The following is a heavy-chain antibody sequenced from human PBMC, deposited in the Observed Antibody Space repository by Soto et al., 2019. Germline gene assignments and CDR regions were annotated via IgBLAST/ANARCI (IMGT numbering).Heavy chain of an antibody. D-gene: IGHD2-15*01. Sequence: ASVKVSCKASGGTFSSYAISWVRQAPGQGLEWMGWINPNSGGTNYAQKFQGRVTMTRDTSISTAYMELSRLRSDDTAVYYCASRVGYCRGGSCYRKPFDYWGQGTMVTVYS. J-gene: IGHJ4*02. CDR1: GGTFSSYA. V-gene: IGHV1-2*02. CDR3: ASRVGYCRGGSCYRKPFDY. CDR2: INPNSGGT.